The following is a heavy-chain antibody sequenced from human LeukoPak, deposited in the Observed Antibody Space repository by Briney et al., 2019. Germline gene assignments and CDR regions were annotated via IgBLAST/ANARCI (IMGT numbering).Heavy chain of an antibody. D-gene: IGHD2-15*01. Sequence: GESLKISCKGSGYSFTSYWIGWVRQMPGKGLEWMGIIYPGDSDTRYSPSFQGQVTISADRSISTAYLQWNSLKASDTAMYYCARPRGYCSRGSCYSIDYWGQGTLVTVSS. J-gene: IGHJ4*02. CDR2: IYPGDSDT. V-gene: IGHV5-51*01. CDR3: ARPRGYCSRGSCYSIDY. CDR1: GYSFTSYW.